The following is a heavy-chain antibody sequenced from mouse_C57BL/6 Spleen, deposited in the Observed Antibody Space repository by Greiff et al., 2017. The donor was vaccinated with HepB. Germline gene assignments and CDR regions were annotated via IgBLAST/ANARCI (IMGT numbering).Heavy chain of an antibody. D-gene: IGHD1-1*01. CDR2: IYPRSGNT. V-gene: IGHV1-81*01. CDR1: GYTFTSYG. CDR3: ARRAGGSSLYWYFDV. Sequence: QVQLKESGAELARPGASVKLSCKASGYTFTSYGISWVKQRTGQGLEWIGEIYPRSGNTYYNEKFKGKATLTADKSSSTAYMELRSLTSEDSAVYFCARRAGGSSLYWYFDVWGTGTTVTVSS. J-gene: IGHJ1*03.